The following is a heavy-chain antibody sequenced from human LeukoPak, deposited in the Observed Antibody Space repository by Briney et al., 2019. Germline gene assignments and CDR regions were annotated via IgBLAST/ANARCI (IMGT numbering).Heavy chain of an antibody. V-gene: IGHV3-23*01. CDR1: GFTFSSYA. Sequence: PGGSLRLSCAASGFTFSSYAMSWVRQAPGKGLEWVSTINGTGGTTYYADSVKGRFTISRDNAKNSLYLQMNSLRAEDTAVYYCASWGAVRYFDWSTRERAFDIWGQGTMVTVSS. D-gene: IGHD3-9*01. CDR2: INGTGGTT. CDR3: ASWGAVRYFDWSTRERAFDI. J-gene: IGHJ3*02.